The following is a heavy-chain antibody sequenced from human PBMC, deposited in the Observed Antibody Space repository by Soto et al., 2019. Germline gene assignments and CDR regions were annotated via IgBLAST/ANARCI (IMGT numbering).Heavy chain of an antibody. D-gene: IGHD3-22*01. J-gene: IGHJ2*01. CDR2: ISYDGDKQ. CDR3: ARGPPCSGYYSDLDWYFDL. CDR1: RFSFSDCA. V-gene: IGHV3-30-3*01. Sequence: QEQLVESGGGVVQPGRSLRLSCAASRFSFSDCAMHWVRQAPGKGLEWVAVISYDGDKQYYTDSVKGRFTISRDNSKNXSXXQMNLLSIEDTALYYCARGPPCSGYYSDLDWYFDLWGRGTLVTVSS.